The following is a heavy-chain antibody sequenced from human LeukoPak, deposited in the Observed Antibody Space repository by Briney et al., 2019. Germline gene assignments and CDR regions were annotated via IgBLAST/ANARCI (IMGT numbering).Heavy chain of an antibody. CDR3: AKCGFGELRT. D-gene: IGHD3-10*01. J-gene: IGHJ4*02. V-gene: IGHV4-59*12. CDR2: IHYSGST. CDR1: GGSISTYY. Sequence: PSETLSLTCTVSGGSISTYYWSWIRQPPGKGLEWIGYIHYSGSTNYNPSLKSRVTISVDKSKNQFSLRLSSVTAADTAVYYCAKCGFGELRTWGQGTLVTVSS.